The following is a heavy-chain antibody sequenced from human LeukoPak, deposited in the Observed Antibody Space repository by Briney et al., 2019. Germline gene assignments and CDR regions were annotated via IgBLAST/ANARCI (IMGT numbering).Heavy chain of an antibody. CDR3: ARQWAFGAPDF. J-gene: IGHJ4*02. CDR2: IYTSGTT. CDR1: GASITTYY. V-gene: IGHV4-4*09. D-gene: IGHD3-16*01. Sequence: SETLSLTCTVSGASITTYYWSWIRQSPGKGLEWIGYIYTSGTTHFNPYLKSRVNISMDTSKNQFSLNLTSVTAADTAVYYCARQWAFGAPDFWGRGALVTVSS.